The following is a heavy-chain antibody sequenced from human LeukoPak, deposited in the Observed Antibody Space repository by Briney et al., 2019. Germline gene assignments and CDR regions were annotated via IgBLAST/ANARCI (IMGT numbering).Heavy chain of an antibody. CDR1: GFTFSSYS. J-gene: IGHJ3*02. Sequence: GGSLRLSCAASGFTFSSYSMNWVRQAPGKGLEWVSSISGSSSYIYYADSVRGRFAISRDNSENTLYLQMTSLRAEDTAVYYCATKRSVTATLYDAFDIWGQGTMVTVSS. CDR3: ATKRSVTATLYDAFDI. CDR2: ISGSSSYI. V-gene: IGHV3-21*01. D-gene: IGHD3-16*01.